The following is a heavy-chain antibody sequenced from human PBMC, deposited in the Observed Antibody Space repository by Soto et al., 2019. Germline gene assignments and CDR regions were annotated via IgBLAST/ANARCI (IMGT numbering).Heavy chain of an antibody. CDR3: AKAHLVGYELYFYMDV. D-gene: IGHD2-2*01. V-gene: IGHV3-23*01. J-gene: IGHJ6*03. CDR2: ISSNGGST. Sequence: EVQLLESGGALVQPGGSLRLSCSVSGFKFNSYAMSWVRQPPGKGLEWVSSISSNGGSTYYADSVKGRFTISRDNSRDTVYLQMESLGAEDTAIYYCAKAHLVGYELYFYMDVWGKGTTVSVSS. CDR1: GFKFNSYA.